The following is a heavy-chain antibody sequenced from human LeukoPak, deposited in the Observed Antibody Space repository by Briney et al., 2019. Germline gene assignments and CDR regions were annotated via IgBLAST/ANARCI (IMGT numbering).Heavy chain of an antibody. V-gene: IGHV5-51*01. CDR2: IYPGDSDT. D-gene: IGHD3-16*01. CDR1: GYSFTSYW. CDR3: ARKTRTVGNRLLGHFDY. Sequence: GESLKISCKGSGYSFTSYWIGWVRQMPGKGLEWMGIIYPGDSDTRYSPSFQGQVTISADKSISTAYLQWSSLKASDSAIYYCARKTRTVGNRLLGHFDYWGQGTLVTVSS. J-gene: IGHJ4*02.